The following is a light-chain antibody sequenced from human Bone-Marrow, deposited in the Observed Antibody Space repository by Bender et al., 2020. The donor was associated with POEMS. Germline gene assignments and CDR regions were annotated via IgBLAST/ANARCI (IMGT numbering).Light chain of an antibody. CDR2: EVS. J-gene: IGLJ3*02. CDR1: SSDIGGFKY. Sequence: QSALTQPPSASGTPGQSVTISCTGTSSDIGGFKYVSWYQQHPGKAPKLIIYEVSERPSGVPDRFSGSKSGTSASLAITGLQAEDEGDYYCQSYDNSLGGWVFGGGTKLTVL. CDR3: QSYDNSLGGWV. V-gene: IGLV2-8*01.